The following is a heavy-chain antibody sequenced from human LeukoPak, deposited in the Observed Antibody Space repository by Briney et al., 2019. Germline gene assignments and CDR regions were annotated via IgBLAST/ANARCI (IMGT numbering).Heavy chain of an antibody. D-gene: IGHD4-23*01. CDR3: ARSDFGGAADY. Sequence: GASVKVTCKASGYTFTTYGISWVRQAPGQGLEWMGWISGYNGNTNYAQKLQGRVTMTTDTSTSTAFMELRSLRSDDTAIYYCARSDFGGAADYWGQGTLVTVS. V-gene: IGHV1-18*01. J-gene: IGHJ4*02. CDR1: GYTFTTYG. CDR2: ISGYNGNT.